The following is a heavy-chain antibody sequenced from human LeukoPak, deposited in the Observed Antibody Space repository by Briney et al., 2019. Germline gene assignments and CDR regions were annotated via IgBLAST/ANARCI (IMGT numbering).Heavy chain of an antibody. V-gene: IGHV3-53*01. D-gene: IGHD2-2*01. CDR1: GFTVITND. J-gene: IGHJ4*02. Sequence: GGSLRLSCAASGFTVITNDMTWVRQAPGKGLEWVSVLYSDGNTKYADSVQGRFTISRDNSKNTLYLEMNSLSPDDTALYYCARDLSASWYSLGYWGRGTLVTASS. CDR2: LYSDGNT. CDR3: ARDLSASWYSLGY.